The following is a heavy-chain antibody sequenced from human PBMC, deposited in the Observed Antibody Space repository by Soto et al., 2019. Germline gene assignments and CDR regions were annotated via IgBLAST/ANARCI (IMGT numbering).Heavy chain of an antibody. V-gene: IGHV1-69*13. CDR1: GYTFTSYA. CDR2: IIPIFGTA. CDR3: ARDSYRGIQLGTR. Sequence: SVKVSCKASGYTFTSYAMHWVRQAPGQRLEWMGGIIPIFGTANYAQKFQGRVTITADESTSTAYMELSSLRSEDTAVYYCARDSYRGIQLGTRWGQGTLVTVSS. D-gene: IGHD5-18*01. J-gene: IGHJ4*02.